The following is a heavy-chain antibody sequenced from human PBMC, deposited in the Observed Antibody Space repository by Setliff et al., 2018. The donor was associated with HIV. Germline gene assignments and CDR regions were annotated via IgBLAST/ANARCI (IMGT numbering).Heavy chain of an antibody. Sequence: SETLSLTCAVSNGSISSGVSYWSWIRQLPGKGLEWIGHISYTGSTYYNPSLKSRVTISVDTSKNQFSLKLSSVTAADTVVYYCARRDGYSYGFYFDYWGQGTLVTVSS. J-gene: IGHJ4*02. D-gene: IGHD5-18*01. CDR1: NGSISSGVSY. CDR2: ISYTGST. V-gene: IGHV4-30-4*08. CDR3: ARRDGYSYGFYFDY.